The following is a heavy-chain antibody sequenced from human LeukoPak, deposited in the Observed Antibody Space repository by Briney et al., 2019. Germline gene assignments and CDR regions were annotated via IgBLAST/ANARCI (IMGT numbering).Heavy chain of an antibody. D-gene: IGHD1-26*01. CDR1: GFTFSSYG. CDR3: AKEELLNYYYYYMDV. CDR2: ISGSGGST. J-gene: IGHJ6*03. Sequence: GGSLRLSCAASGFTFSSYGLHWVRQAPGKGLEWVSAISGSGGSTCYADSVKGRFTISRDNSKNTLYLQMNSLRAEDTAVYYCAKEELLNYYYYYMDVWGKGTTVTVSS. V-gene: IGHV3-23*01.